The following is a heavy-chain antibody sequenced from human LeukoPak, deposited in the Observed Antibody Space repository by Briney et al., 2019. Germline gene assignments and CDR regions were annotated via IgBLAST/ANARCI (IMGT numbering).Heavy chain of an antibody. V-gene: IGHV1-8*01. Sequence: ASVNVSCKASGYTFTSYDINWVRQATGQGLEWMGWMNPNSGNTGYAQKFQGRVTMTRNTSISTAYMELSSLRSEDTAVYYCARVPTGRWYSSRWYYYYYGMDVWGQGTTVTVSS. CDR1: GYTFTSYD. CDR3: ARVPTGRWYSSRWYYYYYGMDV. D-gene: IGHD4-23*01. CDR2: MNPNSGNT. J-gene: IGHJ6*02.